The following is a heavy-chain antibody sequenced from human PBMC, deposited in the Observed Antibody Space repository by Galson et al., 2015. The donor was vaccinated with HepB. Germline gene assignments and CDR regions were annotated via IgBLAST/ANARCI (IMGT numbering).Heavy chain of an antibody. V-gene: IGHV1-69*13. Sequence: SVKVSCKASGGTFSSYAISWVRQAPGQGLEWMGGIIPIFGTANYAQKFQGRVTITADESTSTAYMELSSLRSEDTAVYYCARVGANYGDYYYYMDVWGKGTTVTVSS. CDR2: IIPIFGTA. CDR1: GGTFSSYA. D-gene: IGHD4-17*01. CDR3: ARVGANYGDYYYYMDV. J-gene: IGHJ6*03.